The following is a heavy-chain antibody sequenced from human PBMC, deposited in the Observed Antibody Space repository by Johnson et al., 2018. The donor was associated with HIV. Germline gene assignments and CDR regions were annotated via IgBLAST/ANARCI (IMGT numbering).Heavy chain of an antibody. Sequence: VQLVESGGGLIQPGGSLRLSCAASGFTVSSNYMSWVRQAPGQGLEWVSVIYSGGGTKHADSVTGRFTISRDNSKNTLYLQMNSLRAEDTAVYYCARRGLGINYAFDVWGQGTMVTVSS. V-gene: IGHV3-53*01. D-gene: IGHD1-14*01. CDR2: IYSGGGT. J-gene: IGHJ3*01. CDR1: GFTVSSNY. CDR3: ARRGLGINYAFDV.